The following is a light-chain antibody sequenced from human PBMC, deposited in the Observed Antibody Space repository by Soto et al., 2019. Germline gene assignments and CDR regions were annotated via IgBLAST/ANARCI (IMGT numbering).Light chain of an antibody. V-gene: IGKV3-15*01. CDR2: GAS. J-gene: IGKJ1*01. Sequence: EIVMTQSPATLSVSLGERATLSCRASQSVSSNLAWYQQKPGQAPRLLIYGASTRATGIPARFSGSGSGTEFTLTISSLQSEDFAVYYCQQYDKWPPWTCGQGTKVEI. CDR3: QQYDKWPPWT. CDR1: QSVSSN.